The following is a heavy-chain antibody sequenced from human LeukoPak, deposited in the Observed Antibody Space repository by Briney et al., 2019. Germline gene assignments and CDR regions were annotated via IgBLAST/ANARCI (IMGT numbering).Heavy chain of an antibody. J-gene: IGHJ6*02. D-gene: IGHD6-13*01. CDR1: GYTFTGYY. CDR2: INPNSGGT. Sequence: ASVKVSCKASGYTFTGYYMHWVRQAPGQGLEWMGWINPNSGGTNYAQRFQGMLTMPRDTSISTAYMELSRLRSDDTAVYYCAREGSSWYGSVNYGMDVWGQGTTVTVSS. V-gene: IGHV1-2*02. CDR3: AREGSSWYGSVNYGMDV.